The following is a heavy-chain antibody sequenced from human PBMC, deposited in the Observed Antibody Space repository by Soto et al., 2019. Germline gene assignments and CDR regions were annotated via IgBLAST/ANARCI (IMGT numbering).Heavy chain of an antibody. CDR1: GFTFNTFE. CDR2: ISDDSSRT. D-gene: IGHD3-16*01. CDR3: VKGGWLDF. J-gene: IGHJ5*01. Sequence: EVQLLESGGGLVQPGGSLRLSCAASGFTFNTFEMSWVRQAPGRGLEWVSFISDDSSRTYYADAVKGRFTISRDISKYTLYLQMNSLTAEDTAVYACVKGGWLDFWGQGTLVTVSS. V-gene: IGHV3-23*01.